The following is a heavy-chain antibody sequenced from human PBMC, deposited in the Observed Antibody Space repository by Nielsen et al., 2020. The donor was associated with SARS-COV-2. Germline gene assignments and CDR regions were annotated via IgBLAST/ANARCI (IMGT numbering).Heavy chain of an antibody. CDR2: INPNSGGT. CDR3: ARATPFYDIAVAGQNKYYYYYMDV. V-gene: IGHV1-2*06. Sequence: VRQAPGQGLEWMGRINPNSGGTNYAQKFQGRVTMTRDTSISTAYMELSRLRSDDTAVYYCARATPFYDIAVAGQNKYYYYYMDVWGKGTTVTVSS. J-gene: IGHJ6*03. D-gene: IGHD6-19*01.